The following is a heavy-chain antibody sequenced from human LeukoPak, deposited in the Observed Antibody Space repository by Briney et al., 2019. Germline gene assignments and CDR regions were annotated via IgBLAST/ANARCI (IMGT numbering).Heavy chain of an antibody. D-gene: IGHD3-3*01. Sequence: ASVKVSCKASGYTFTSYDINWVRQATGQGLEWMGWMNPNSGNTGYAQKFQGRVTMTRNTSISTAYMELSSLRSEDTAVYYGARKKPGYYDFWSGYSVDFDYWGQGTLVTVSS. CDR3: ARKKPGYYDFWSGYSVDFDY. CDR1: GYTFTSYD. CDR2: MNPNSGNT. V-gene: IGHV1-8*01. J-gene: IGHJ4*02.